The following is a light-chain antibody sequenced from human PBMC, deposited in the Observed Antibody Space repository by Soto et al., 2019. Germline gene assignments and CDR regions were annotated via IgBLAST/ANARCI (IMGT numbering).Light chain of an antibody. CDR1: QSVSRSY. V-gene: IGKV3-20*01. J-gene: IGKJ2*01. CDR2: GAS. Sequence: EIVLTQSPATLSLSPGERATLSCRASQSVSRSYLAWYQQKPGQAPRLLIYGASSRATGIPDRFSGSGSGTDFTLTIIRLEPEDFAVYYCQQYGSSPPNTFGQGTKLEIK. CDR3: QQYGSSPPNT.